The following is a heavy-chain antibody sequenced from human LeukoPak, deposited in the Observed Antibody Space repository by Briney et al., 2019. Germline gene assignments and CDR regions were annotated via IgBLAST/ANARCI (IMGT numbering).Heavy chain of an antibody. D-gene: IGHD6-13*01. Sequence: SETLSLTCTVSGGSISSYYWSWIRQPPGKGLEWIGHIYYSGSTNYNPSLKSRVTISVDTSKNQFSLKLSSVTAADTAVYYCARGPIWTAAAVRGNYYYMDVWGKGTTVTVSS. CDR1: GGSISSYY. J-gene: IGHJ6*03. V-gene: IGHV4-59*01. CDR3: ARGPIWTAAAVRGNYYYMDV. CDR2: IYYSGST.